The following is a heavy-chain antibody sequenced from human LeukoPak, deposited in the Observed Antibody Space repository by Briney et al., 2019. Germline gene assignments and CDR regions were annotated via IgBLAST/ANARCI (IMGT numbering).Heavy chain of an antibody. CDR2: INPNSGGT. Sequence: ASVKVSCKASGYTFTSYYMHWVRQAPGQGLEWMGRINPNSGGTNYAQKFQGRVTMTRDTSISTAYMELSRLRSDDTAVYYCAREGITMVRGVLSFFGYWGQGTLVTVSS. CDR1: GYTFTSYY. CDR3: AREGITMVRGVLSFFGY. V-gene: IGHV1-2*06. D-gene: IGHD3-10*01. J-gene: IGHJ4*02.